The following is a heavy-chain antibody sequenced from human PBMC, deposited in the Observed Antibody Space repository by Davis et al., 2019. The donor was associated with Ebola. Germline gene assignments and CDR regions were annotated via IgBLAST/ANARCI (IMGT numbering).Heavy chain of an antibody. CDR1: GYTFTGYY. J-gene: IGHJ6*02. CDR2: INPNSGGT. CDR3: ARTNRPELILSQFYYYYGMDV. Sequence: ASVKVSCKASGYTFTGYYMHWVRQAPGQGLEWMGWINPNSGGTNYAQKFQGRVTMTRDTSISTVYMELSSLRSEDTAVYYCARTNRPELILSQFYYYYGMDVWGQGTTVTVSS. D-gene: IGHD1-14*01. V-gene: IGHV1-2*02.